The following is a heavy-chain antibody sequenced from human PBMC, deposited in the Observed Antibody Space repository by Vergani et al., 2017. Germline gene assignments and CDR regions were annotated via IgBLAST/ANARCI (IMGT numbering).Heavy chain of an antibody. Sequence: EVQLVESGGGLVKPGGSLRLSCAASGFTFSSYSMNWVRQAPGKGLDWVSTSSGSTGSTYYADSVKGRFSISRDNSKNTLYLQMSSLRAEDTAVYYCAKATIRGIPLGWGQGTLVTVSP. CDR3: AKATIRGIPLG. CDR2: SSGSTGST. J-gene: IGHJ4*02. D-gene: IGHD3-10*01. CDR1: GFTFSSYS. V-gene: IGHV3-23*04.